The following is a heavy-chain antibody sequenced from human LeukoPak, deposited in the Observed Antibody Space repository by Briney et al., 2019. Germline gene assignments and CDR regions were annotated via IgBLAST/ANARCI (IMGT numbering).Heavy chain of an antibody. Sequence: PGGSLRLSCAASGFTFSSYAMSWVRQAPGKGLEWVSALSGSGGSTYYADSVKGRFTISRDNSKNTLYLQMNSLRAEDTAVYYCAKVDLGYYDFWSGYDFDFWGRGTLVTVSS. D-gene: IGHD3-3*01. V-gene: IGHV3-23*01. J-gene: IGHJ4*02. CDR1: GFTFSSYA. CDR2: LSGSGGST. CDR3: AKVDLGYYDFWSGYDFDF.